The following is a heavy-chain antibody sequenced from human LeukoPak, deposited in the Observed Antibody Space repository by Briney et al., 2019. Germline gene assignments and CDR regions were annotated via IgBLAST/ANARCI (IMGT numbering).Heavy chain of an antibody. CDR1: GGSISSYY. J-gene: IGHJ3*02. CDR3: AREDGTAMDNAFDI. CDR2: IYTSGST. D-gene: IGHD5-18*01. Sequence: SETLSLTCTVSGGSISSYYWSWIRQPAGKGLEWIGRIYTSGSTNYNPSLKSRVTMSVDTSKNQFSLKLRSVTAADTAVYYCAREDGTAMDNAFDIWSQGTMVTVSS. V-gene: IGHV4-4*07.